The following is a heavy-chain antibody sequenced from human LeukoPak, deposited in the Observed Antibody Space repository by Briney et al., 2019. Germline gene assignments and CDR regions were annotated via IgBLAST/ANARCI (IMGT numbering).Heavy chain of an antibody. Sequence: GGSLRLSCVASGFIFSRYDMHWVRQAPGKGLEWVALIWHDGSKTHYADSVKGRFTISRDNSKNTLYLQMNSLRAEDTAVYYCARSPDYGGNPDYYYYYYMDVWGKGTTVTVSS. V-gene: IGHV3-33*01. CDR1: GFIFSRYD. J-gene: IGHJ6*03. CDR3: ARSPDYGGNPDYYYYYYMDV. D-gene: IGHD4-23*01. CDR2: IWHDGSKT.